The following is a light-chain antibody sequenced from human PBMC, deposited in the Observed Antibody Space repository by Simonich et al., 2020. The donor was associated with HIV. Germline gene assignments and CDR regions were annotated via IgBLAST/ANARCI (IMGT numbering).Light chain of an antibody. CDR1: SSDVGSYNL. J-gene: IGLJ2*01. V-gene: IGLV2-23*01. CDR2: EGS. CDR3: CSYAGSSTYVV. Sequence: QSALTQPASVSGSPGQSITISCTGTSSDVGSYNLVSWYQQHPGKAPKLMIYEGSKMPSGVSNRFSGSKSVNTASLTISGLQAEDEADYYCCSYAGSSTYVVFGGGTKLTVL.